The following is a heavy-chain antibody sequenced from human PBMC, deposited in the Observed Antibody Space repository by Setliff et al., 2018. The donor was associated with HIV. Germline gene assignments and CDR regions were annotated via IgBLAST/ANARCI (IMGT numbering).Heavy chain of an antibody. V-gene: IGHV3-30*02. CDR2: IRYDGSDK. CDR3: ARARGSPTSYFDY. CDR1: GFTFSRCG. Sequence: GGSLRLSCAASGFTFSRCGMHWVRQAPGKGLEWVTFIRYDGSDKYYTDSAKGRFTIPRDNSKNTLYLQMNSLRDEDTAVYYCARARGSPTSYFDYWGQGMLVTVSS. D-gene: IGHD1-26*01. J-gene: IGHJ4*02.